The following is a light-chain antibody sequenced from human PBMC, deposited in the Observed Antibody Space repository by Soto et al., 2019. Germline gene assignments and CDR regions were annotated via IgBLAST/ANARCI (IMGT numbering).Light chain of an antibody. V-gene: IGKV3-15*01. CDR2: GAS. CDR1: QTINNN. Sequence: VMTQAPSTLSVSPGERATLSCRASQTINNNVAWYQLKDGQVPRLVIYGASTRSTDIPARFSGRGSGTEFTLTISSLQSEAFAEYHCQQYNNWPQTFGQGTKVEIK. CDR3: QQYNNWPQT. J-gene: IGKJ1*01.